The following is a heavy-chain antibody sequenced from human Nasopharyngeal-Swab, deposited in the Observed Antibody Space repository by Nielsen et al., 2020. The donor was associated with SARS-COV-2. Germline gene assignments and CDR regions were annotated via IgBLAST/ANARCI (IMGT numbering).Heavy chain of an antibody. Sequence: SETLSLICPVSGGSVSTTTYCWGWIRQPPGKGLEWIGTVYYSGSTYYNPSLKSRVTISVDTSKNQFSLKLNSVTATDTAVYYCARGYGSFPYYFDHWGQGTLVTVSS. V-gene: IGHV4-39*01. CDR2: VYYSGST. D-gene: IGHD1-26*01. CDR3: ARGYGSFPYYFDH. CDR1: GGSVSTTTYC. J-gene: IGHJ4*02.